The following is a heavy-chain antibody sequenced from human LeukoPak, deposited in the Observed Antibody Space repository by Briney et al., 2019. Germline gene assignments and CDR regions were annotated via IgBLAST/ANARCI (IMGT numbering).Heavy chain of an antibody. CDR2: IIPDFGTA. CDR1: GGTFSNYA. Sequence: GSSVKVSCKTSGGTFSNYAISWVRQAPGQGLEWMGGIIPDFGTAHYAQRFQGRVTITTDESTSAAYMELSSLRSEDTAVYYCARDGGIPEGYYYFYMDVWGEGTTVTVSS. CDR3: ARDGGIPEGYYYFYMDV. V-gene: IGHV1-69*05. D-gene: IGHD3-16*01. J-gene: IGHJ6*03.